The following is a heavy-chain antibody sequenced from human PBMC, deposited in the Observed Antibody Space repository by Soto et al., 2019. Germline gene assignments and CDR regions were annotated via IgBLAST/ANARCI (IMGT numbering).Heavy chain of an antibody. CDR1: GFTFSTYW. D-gene: IGHD6-13*01. Sequence: EVQLVESGGGLVQPGGSLRLSCAASGFTFSTYWMHWVRQAPGKGLVWVSRINSDGSSTTYADSVEGRFTISRDNAKNTLYLQMNSLRAEDTTVYYCAKARYSSSWFGYWGQGTLVTVSS. CDR2: INSDGSST. V-gene: IGHV3-74*03. J-gene: IGHJ5*01. CDR3: AKARYSSSWFGY.